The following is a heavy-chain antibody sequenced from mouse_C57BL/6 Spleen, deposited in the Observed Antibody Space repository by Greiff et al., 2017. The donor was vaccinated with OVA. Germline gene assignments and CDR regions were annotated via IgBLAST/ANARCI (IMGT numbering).Heavy chain of an antibody. J-gene: IGHJ1*03. CDR3: ARSDYGSSYGYFDV. CDR1: GFSLTSYG. CDR2: IWSDGST. D-gene: IGHD1-1*01. Sequence: VKLQESGPGLVAPSQSLSITCTVSGFSLTSYGVHWVRQPPGKGLEWLVVIWSDGSTTYNSALKSRLSISKDNSKSQVFLKMNSLQTDDTAMYYCARSDYGSSYGYFDVWGTGTTVTVSS. V-gene: IGHV2-6*03.